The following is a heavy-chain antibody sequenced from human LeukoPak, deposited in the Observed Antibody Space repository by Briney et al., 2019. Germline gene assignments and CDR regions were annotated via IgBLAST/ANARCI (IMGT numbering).Heavy chain of an antibody. D-gene: IGHD3-10*01. V-gene: IGHV3-21*01. CDR3: ARGTRESQGLTDY. CDR1: GFTFSSYS. Sequence: GGSLRLSCAASGFTFSSYSMNWVRQAPGKGLEWVSSISSSSSYIYYADSVKGRFTISRDNAKNSLYLQMNSLRAEDTAVYYCARGTRESQGLTDYWGQGTLVTVSS. CDR2: ISSSSSYI. J-gene: IGHJ4*02.